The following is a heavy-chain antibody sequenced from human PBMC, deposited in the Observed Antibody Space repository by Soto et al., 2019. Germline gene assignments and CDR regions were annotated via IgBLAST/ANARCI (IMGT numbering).Heavy chain of an antibody. CDR3: AREAAIHDMDV. Sequence: SETRSRTWTVSGGSVSSGSYYWSWIRQPPGKGLEWIGYIYYGGSTNYNPSLKSRVTISVDTSKNQFSLKLSSVTAADTAVYYCAREAAIHDMDVWGQGTTVTVSS. CDR1: GGSVSSGSYY. J-gene: IGHJ6*02. CDR2: IYYGGST. D-gene: IGHD2-2*02. V-gene: IGHV4-61*01.